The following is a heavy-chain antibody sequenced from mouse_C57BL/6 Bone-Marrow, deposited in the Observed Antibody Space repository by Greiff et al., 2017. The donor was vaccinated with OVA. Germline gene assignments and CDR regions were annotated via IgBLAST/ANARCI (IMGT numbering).Heavy chain of an antibody. CDR3: ARSPNWAYWYFDV. CDR2: IYPRSGNT. CDR1: GYTFTSYG. V-gene: IGHV1-81*01. Sequence: VQRVESGAELARPGASVKLSCKASGYTFTSYGISWVKQRTGQGLEWIGEIYPRSGNTYYNEKFKGKATLTADKSSSTAYMELRSLTSEDSAVYFCARSPNWAYWYFDVWGTGTTVTVSS. D-gene: IGHD4-1*01. J-gene: IGHJ1*03.